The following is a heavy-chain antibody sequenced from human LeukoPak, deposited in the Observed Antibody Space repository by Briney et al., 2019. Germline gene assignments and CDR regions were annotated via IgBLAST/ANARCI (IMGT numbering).Heavy chain of an antibody. V-gene: IGHV1-18*04. D-gene: IGHD6-19*01. CDR3: ARASSLIAVAGTFDY. Sequence: GGSLRLSCAASGFTFSDAWMSWVRQAPGQGLEWMGWISAYNGNTNYAQKLQGRVTMTTDTSTSTAYMELRSLRSDDTAVYYCARASSLIAVAGTFDYWGQGTLVTVSS. CDR1: GFTFSDAW. CDR2: ISAYNGNT. J-gene: IGHJ4*02.